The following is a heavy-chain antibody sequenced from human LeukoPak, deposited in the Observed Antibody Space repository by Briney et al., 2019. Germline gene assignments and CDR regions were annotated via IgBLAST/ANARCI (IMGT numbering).Heavy chain of an antibody. CDR3: GTLLSNGPFDY. CDR2: IYPNSGAT. Sequence: ASVKVSCKASGYTFTGYYMHWVRQAPGQGLEWMGYIYPNSGATRYAQKFQGRVTMTRDTSISTAYMELSGLRSDDTAVYYCGTLLSNGPFDYWGQGSLVTVSS. V-gene: IGHV1-2*02. J-gene: IGHJ4*02. CDR1: GYTFTGYY.